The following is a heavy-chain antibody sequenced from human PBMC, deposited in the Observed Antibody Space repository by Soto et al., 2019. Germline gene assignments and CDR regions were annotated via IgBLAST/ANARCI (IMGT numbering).Heavy chain of an antibody. CDR1: GGTFSSYT. J-gene: IGHJ6*02. D-gene: IGHD2-15*01. Sequence: ASVKVSCKASGGTFSSYTISWVRQAPGQGLEWMGRIIPILGIANYAQKFQGRVTITADKSTSTAYMELSSLRSEDTAVYYCARTYCSGGSCSGQTSYYYGMDVWGQGTTVTVSS. CDR3: ARTYCSGGSCSGQTSYYYGMDV. CDR2: IIPILGIA. V-gene: IGHV1-69*02.